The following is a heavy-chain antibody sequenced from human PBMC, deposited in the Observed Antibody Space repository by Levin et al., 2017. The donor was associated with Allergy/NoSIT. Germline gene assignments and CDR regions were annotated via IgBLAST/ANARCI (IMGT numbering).Heavy chain of an antibody. J-gene: IGHJ6*03. CDR3: AKQGLWIQLWDYYYMDV. V-gene: IGHV3-23*01. D-gene: IGHD5-18*01. CDR1: GFTFSSYA. CDR2: ISGSGGST. Sequence: GGSLRLSCAASGFTFSSYAISWVRQAPGKGLEWVSGISGSGGSTHYADSVKGRFTISRDTSKNTLYLQMNSLRAEDTAVYYCAKQGLWIQLWDYYYMDVWGKGTTVTVSS.